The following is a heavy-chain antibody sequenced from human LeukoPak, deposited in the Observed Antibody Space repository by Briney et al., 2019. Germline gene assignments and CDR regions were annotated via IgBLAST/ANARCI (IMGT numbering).Heavy chain of an antibody. D-gene: IGHD4-11*01. J-gene: IGHJ4*02. V-gene: IGHV3-11*01. CDR1: GFTFSDYY. CDR3: ARVHDYSNEKNYFDY. CDR2: ISSSGSTI. Sequence: PGGSLRLSCAASGFTFSDYYMSWIRQAPGKGLEWVSYISSSGSTIYYADSVKGRFTISRDNAKNSLYLQMNSLRAEDTAVYYCARVHDYSNEKNYFDYWGQGTLVTVSS.